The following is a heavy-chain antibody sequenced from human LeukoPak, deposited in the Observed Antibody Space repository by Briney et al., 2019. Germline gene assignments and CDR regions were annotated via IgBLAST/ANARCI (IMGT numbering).Heavy chain of an antibody. CDR3: ARGYCSGGSCYSIDY. Sequence: PPGGSLRLSCAASGFTFSSYEMNWVRQAPGKGLEWVSYISSSGSTTYYADSVKGRFTISRDNAKNSLYLQMNSLRAEDTAVYYCARGYCSGGSCYSIDYWGQGTLVTVSS. CDR2: ISSSGSTT. CDR1: GFTFSSYE. D-gene: IGHD2-15*01. V-gene: IGHV3-48*03. J-gene: IGHJ4*02.